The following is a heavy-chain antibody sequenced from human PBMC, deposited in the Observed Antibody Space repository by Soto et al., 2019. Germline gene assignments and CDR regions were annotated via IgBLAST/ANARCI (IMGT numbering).Heavy chain of an antibody. V-gene: IGHV1-46*01. CDR3: ARDPRSWNYVGFWAS. D-gene: IGHD1-7*01. J-gene: IGHJ4*02. CDR1: GYSFIDHY. Sequence: QVHLVQSGAEVKKPGASGRVSCKASGYSFIDHYIHWVRQAPGQGLDLMGGMNHDGGRASYAQRFQGRVTVTAETSTTTVYMDLTCLTSEDTAVYYCARDPRSWNYVGFWASWGQGTLVTVSS. CDR2: MNHDGGRA.